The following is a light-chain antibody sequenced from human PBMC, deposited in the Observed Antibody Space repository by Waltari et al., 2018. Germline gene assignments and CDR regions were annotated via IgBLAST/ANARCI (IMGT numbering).Light chain of an antibody. CDR1: QSVSRT. CDR2: DAS. CDR3: QKYGTRPAT. Sequence: EIVLTQSPRTLSLSPGERATLSCRASQSVSRTLAWYQQKPGQAPRLLIYDASITATGIPDRFSGSGSGTDVSLTISRLEPEDFAVYYCQKYGTRPATFGQGTKVEVK. V-gene: IGKV3-20*01. J-gene: IGKJ1*01.